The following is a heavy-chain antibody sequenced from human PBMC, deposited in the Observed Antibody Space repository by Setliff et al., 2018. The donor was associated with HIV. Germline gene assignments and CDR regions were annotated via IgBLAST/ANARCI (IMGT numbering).Heavy chain of an antibody. D-gene: IGHD3-22*01. J-gene: IGHJ4*02. CDR1: GGSIRSGNYY. CDR3: ARGANYYESNGYYDY. CDR2: IYYSGST. Sequence: LSLTCTVSGGSIRSGNYYCSWIRQHPGKGLEWIGNIYYSGSTYYNPSLKSRVTISVDTSKNQLFLKLSSVTAADTAVYYCARGANYYESNGYYDYWGRGTLVTVSS. V-gene: IGHV4-31*03.